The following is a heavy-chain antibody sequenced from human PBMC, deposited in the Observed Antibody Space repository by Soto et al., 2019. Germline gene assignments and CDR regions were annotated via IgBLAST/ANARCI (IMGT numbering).Heavy chain of an antibody. CDR2: ISSGGDNV. D-gene: IGHD3-16*01. V-gene: IGHV3-21*02. J-gene: IGHJ5*01. Sequence: VQLVESGGGLVKPGGSLRLSCAASDFIFSNYHMNWIRQAPGKGLEWVSSISSGGDNVYYTASVNGRFTISRDNAKNSLFLQMNSLRAEDTAVYYCAGSYGPADSWGQGTLVTVSS. CDR3: AGSYGPADS. CDR1: DFIFSNYH.